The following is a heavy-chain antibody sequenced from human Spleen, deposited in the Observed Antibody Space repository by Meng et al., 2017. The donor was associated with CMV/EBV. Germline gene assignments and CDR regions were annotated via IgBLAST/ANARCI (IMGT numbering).Heavy chain of an antibody. J-gene: IGHJ6*02. D-gene: IGHD3-10*01. CDR2: IYKNESST. Sequence: GGSLRLSCAASGFNFNNYGMSWVRQAPGKGLEWVSVIYKNESSTYYADSVKGRFTISRDDSKNTLYLQMNSLRAEDTAVYYCARDFNTAHYYYYGMDAWGQGTTVTVSS. V-gene: IGHV3-23*03. CDR3: ARDFNTAHYYYYGMDA. CDR1: GFNFNNYG.